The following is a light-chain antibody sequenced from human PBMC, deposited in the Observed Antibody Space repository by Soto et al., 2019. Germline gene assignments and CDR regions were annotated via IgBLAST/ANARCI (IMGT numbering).Light chain of an antibody. CDR3: QQYGSAPPLT. V-gene: IGKV3-20*01. J-gene: IGKJ5*01. Sequence: EIVLTQSPVTLSLSTGERATLSCRASQSVSSSYLAWYQQKPGQAPRLLIYGAYSRATGIPDRFSGSGSGTDFTLTISRLLPEDIAVYYCQQYGSAPPLTFGQGTRLEIK. CDR1: QSVSSSY. CDR2: GAY.